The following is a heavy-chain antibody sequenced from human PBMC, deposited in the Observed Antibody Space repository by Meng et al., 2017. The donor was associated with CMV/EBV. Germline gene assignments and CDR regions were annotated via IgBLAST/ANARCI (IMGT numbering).Heavy chain of an antibody. J-gene: IGHJ6*02. D-gene: IGHD2-2*01. CDR2: IYYSGST. CDR3: ARRPAYYYYGMDV. V-gene: IGHV4-39*01. Sequence: GSLRLSCTVSGGSISSSSYYWGWIRQPPGKGLEWIGRIYYSGSTYYNPSLKSRVTISVDTSKNQFSLKLSSVTAADTAVYYCARRPAYYYYGMDVWGQGTTVTVSS. CDR1: GGSISSSSYY.